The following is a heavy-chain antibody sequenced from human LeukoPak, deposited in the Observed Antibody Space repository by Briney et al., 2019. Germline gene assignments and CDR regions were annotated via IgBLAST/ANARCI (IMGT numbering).Heavy chain of an antibody. CDR1: GGSLTNYY. Sequence: SGTLSLTCTVSGGSLTNYYWSWIRQPPGKGLEWIGYIYYSGSASYNSSLESRVTISVDTSKNQLSLKLSSVTAADTAVYYCARNLAVGSSSWLDAFDIWGQGTMVTVSS. D-gene: IGHD6-13*01. J-gene: IGHJ3*02. CDR3: ARNLAVGSSSWLDAFDI. V-gene: IGHV4-59*08. CDR2: IYYSGSA.